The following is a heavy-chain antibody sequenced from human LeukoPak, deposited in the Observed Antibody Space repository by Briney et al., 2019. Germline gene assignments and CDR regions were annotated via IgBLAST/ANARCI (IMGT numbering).Heavy chain of an antibody. V-gene: IGHV3-15*01. D-gene: IGHD3-10*01. CDR2: IKSKTDGGTT. J-gene: IGHJ4*02. CDR1: GFSFSNVW. CDR3: TTPLWFGELLSSDY. Sequence: GGSLRLSCAGSGFSFSNVWMNWVRQAPGKGLEWVGRIKSKTDGGTTDYAAPVKGRFAISRDDSKNTLYLQMNSLKTEDTAVYYCTTPLWFGELLSSDYWGQGTLVTVSS.